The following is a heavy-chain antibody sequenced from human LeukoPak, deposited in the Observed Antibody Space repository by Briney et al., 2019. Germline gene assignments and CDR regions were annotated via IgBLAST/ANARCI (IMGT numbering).Heavy chain of an antibody. CDR3: ARVGGGAVVVVAATFYYYGMDV. D-gene: IGHD2-15*01. V-gene: IGHV3-21*01. Sequence: GGSLTLSCAASGFTFSSYSMNWVRQAPGKGLEWVSSISSSSSYIYYADSVKGRFTISRDNAKNSLYLQMNSLRAEDTALYYCARVGGGAVVVVAATFYYYGMDVWGQGTTVTVSS. CDR1: GFTFSSYS. J-gene: IGHJ6*02. CDR2: ISSSSSYI.